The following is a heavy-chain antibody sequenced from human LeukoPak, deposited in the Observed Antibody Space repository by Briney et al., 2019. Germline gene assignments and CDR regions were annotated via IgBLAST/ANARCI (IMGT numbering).Heavy chain of an antibody. D-gene: IGHD2-2*01. J-gene: IGHJ5*02. CDR2: ISSSSSYI. CDR3: ARDGSQYCSSTSCSNWFDP. V-gene: IGHV3-21*01. Sequence: GGSLRLSCAASGFTFSSYAMSWVRQAPGKGLEWVSSISSSSSYIYYADSVKGRFTISRDNAKNSLYLQMNSLRAEDTAVYYCARDGSQYCSSTSCSNWFDPWGQGTLVTVSS. CDR1: GFTFSSYA.